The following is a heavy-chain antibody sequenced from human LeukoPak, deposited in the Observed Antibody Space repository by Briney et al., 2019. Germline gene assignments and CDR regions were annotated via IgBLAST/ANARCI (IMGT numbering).Heavy chain of an antibody. CDR2: ISAYNGNT. Sequence: ASVKVSCKASGYTFTSYGISWVRQAPGQGLEWMGWISAYNGNTNYAQKLQGRVTMTTDTSTSTAYIELRSLRSDDTAVYYCARDQAYSSSTTDYWGQGSLVTVSS. CDR1: GYTFTSYG. J-gene: IGHJ4*02. V-gene: IGHV1-18*01. CDR3: ARDQAYSSSTTDY. D-gene: IGHD6-13*01.